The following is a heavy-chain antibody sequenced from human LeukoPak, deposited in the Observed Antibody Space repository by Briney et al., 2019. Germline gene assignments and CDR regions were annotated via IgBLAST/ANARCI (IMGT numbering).Heavy chain of an antibody. CDR2: INHSGST. CDR3: ARGVIGTVVTSYAFDI. J-gene: IGHJ3*02. Sequence: PSETLSLTCAVYGGSFSGYYWSWIRQPPGKGLEWIGEINHSGSTNYNPSLKSRVTISVDTSKNQFSLKLSSVTAADTAVYYCARGVIGTVVTSYAFDIWGQGTMVTVSS. V-gene: IGHV4-34*01. D-gene: IGHD4-23*01. CDR1: GGSFSGYY.